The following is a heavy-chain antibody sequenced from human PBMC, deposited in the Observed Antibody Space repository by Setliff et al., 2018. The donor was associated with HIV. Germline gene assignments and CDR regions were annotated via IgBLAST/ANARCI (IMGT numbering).Heavy chain of an antibody. J-gene: IGHJ5*02. CDR1: GGSISGSSYY. CDR2: VYNSGIT. V-gene: IGHV4-39*07. Sequence: PSETLSLPCTVSGGSISGSSYYWGWIRQPPGKGLEWIGSVYNSGITFKNPSLKSRVTISVDRSGNQFSLRLTSVTAADTAVYYCATCRHRPSNWFDPWGQGTVVTVSS. CDR3: ATCRHRPSNWFDP.